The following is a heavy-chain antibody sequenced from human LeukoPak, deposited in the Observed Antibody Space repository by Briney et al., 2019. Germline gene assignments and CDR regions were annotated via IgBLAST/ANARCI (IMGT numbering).Heavy chain of an antibody. J-gene: IGHJ4*02. CDR1: GGSISSYY. CDR2: IYYSGST. V-gene: IGHV4-59*01. CDR3: AREGYCSSTSCYGVDY. Sequence: SETLSLTCTVSGGSISSYYWSWIRQPPGKGLEWIGYIYYSGSTNYNPSLTSRVTISVDTSKNQFSLKLSSVTAADTAVYYCAREGYCSSTSCYGVDYWGQGTLVTVSS. D-gene: IGHD2-2*01.